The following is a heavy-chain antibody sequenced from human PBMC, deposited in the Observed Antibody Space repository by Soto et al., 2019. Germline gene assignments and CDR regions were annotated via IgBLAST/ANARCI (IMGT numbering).Heavy chain of an antibody. CDR2: IYYSGST. V-gene: IGHV4-59*01. J-gene: IGHJ3*02. Sequence: QVQLQESGPGLVKPSETLSLTCTVSGGSISSYYWSWIRQPPGKGLEWIGYIYYSGSTNYNPSLKSRVTISVDTPKNRFSLKLSSVNAADTAVYYCARDLGLDYWGAFDIWGQGTMVTVSS. D-gene: IGHD3-16*01. CDR1: GGSISSYY. CDR3: ARDLGLDYWGAFDI.